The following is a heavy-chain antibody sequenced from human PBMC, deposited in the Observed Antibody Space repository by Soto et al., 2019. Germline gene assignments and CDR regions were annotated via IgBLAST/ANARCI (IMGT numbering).Heavy chain of an antibody. CDR2: VRRSGV. Sequence: EVQLLESGGGLVQPGGSLRLSCVTSGFTFSSCTMNWVRQAPGQGLEWVSSVRRSGVYYADSVKGRFTISRDNSSSTLYLQMDSLRAEDTAVYYCAKVLTDDNGWYHFDSWGQGTLVTVSS. CDR3: AKVLTDDNGWYHFDS. J-gene: IGHJ4*02. CDR1: GFTFSSCT. D-gene: IGHD6-19*01. V-gene: IGHV3-23*01.